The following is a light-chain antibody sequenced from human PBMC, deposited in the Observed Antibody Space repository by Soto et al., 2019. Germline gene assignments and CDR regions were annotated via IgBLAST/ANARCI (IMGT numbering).Light chain of an antibody. CDR1: QSVSSY. CDR2: DAS. Sequence: EIVLTQSPATLSLSPGERATLSSRASQSVSSYLAWYQQKPGQAPGLLIYDASNRATGIPARFSGSGSGTDFTLTISSLEPDDFAVYYCQQRSDWPSTFGGGTKVQIK. J-gene: IGKJ4*01. V-gene: IGKV3-11*01. CDR3: QQRSDWPST.